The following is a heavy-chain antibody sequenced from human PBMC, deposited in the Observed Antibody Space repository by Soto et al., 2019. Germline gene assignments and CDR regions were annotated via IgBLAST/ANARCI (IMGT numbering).Heavy chain of an antibody. CDR1: GGSISSGDYF. CDR3: ARDDGYYRLYDY. CDR2: IYYTGST. V-gene: IGHV4-30-4*01. Sequence: QVRLQESGPGLVKPSQTLSLTCTVSGGSISSGDYFWRWVRQPPGQGLEWIGYIYYTGSTSYNPSLKSRITMSVDTSKNPFSLKVSSVTAADTAVYFCARDDGYYRLYDYWGQGTLVTVSS. D-gene: IGHD3-3*01. J-gene: IGHJ4*02.